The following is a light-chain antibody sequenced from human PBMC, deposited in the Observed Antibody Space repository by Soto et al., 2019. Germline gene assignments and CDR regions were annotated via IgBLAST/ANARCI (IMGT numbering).Light chain of an antibody. CDR3: QHSYSSPT. J-gene: IGKJ2*01. CDR2: ATS. Sequence: DFQVTQSPSSLSASVGDRVTITCRASQNIFTYLNWYQQRPGQAPNLLIYATSNLQSGVPSRFSCSGSGTDFTLTISSLQPEDFATYYCQHSYSSPTFGQGTMVEIK. CDR1: QNIFTY. V-gene: IGKV1-39*01.